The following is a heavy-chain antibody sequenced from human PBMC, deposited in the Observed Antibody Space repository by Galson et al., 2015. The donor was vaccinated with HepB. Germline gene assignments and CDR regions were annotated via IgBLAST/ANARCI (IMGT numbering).Heavy chain of an antibody. Sequence: SVKVSCKASGGTFSSYTISWVRQAPGQGLEWMGRIIPILGIANYAQKFQGRVTITADKSTSTAYMELSSLRSEDTAVYYCAREHCSGGSCYPGGWGYWGQGTLVTVSS. J-gene: IGHJ4*02. CDR1: GGTFSSYT. V-gene: IGHV1-69*04. CDR3: AREHCSGGSCYPGGWGY. CDR2: IIPILGIA. D-gene: IGHD2-15*01.